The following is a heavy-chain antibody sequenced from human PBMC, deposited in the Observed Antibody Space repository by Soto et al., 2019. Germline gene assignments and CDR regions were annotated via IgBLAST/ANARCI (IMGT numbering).Heavy chain of an antibody. J-gene: IGHJ6*02. V-gene: IGHV4-4*02. CDR2: IYHSGST. CDR3: ARDRLRFLEWSYYYYGMDV. D-gene: IGHD3-3*01. Sequence: SETLSLTCAVSGGSISSSNLWSWVRQPPGKGLEWIGEIYHSGSTNYNPSLKSRVTISVDKSKNQFSLKLSSVTAADTAVYYCARDRLRFLEWSYYYYGMDVWGQGTTVTVSS. CDR1: GGSISSSNL.